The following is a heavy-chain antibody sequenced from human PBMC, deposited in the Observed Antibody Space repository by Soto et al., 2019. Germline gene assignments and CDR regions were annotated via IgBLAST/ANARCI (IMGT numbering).Heavy chain of an antibody. CDR2: ISGSGGST. Sequence: GGSLRLSCAASGFTFSSYAMSWVRQAPGKGLEWVSAISGSGGSTYYADSVKGRFTISRDNSKNTLYLQMNSLRAEDKAVYYCAKHGEYSSSSYLVHFSYGMDVWGQGNTVTVSS. V-gene: IGHV3-23*01. CDR1: GFTFSSYA. D-gene: IGHD6-6*01. J-gene: IGHJ6*02. CDR3: AKHGEYSSSSYLVHFSYGMDV.